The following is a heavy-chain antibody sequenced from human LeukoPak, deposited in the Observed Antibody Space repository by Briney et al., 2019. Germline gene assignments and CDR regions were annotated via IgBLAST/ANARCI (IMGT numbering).Heavy chain of an antibody. Sequence: ASVKVSCKASGYTFTSYGISWVRQAPGQGLEWMGWISPYNGNTDHAQKFQGRVTMTTDTFTSTAYMDLRSLRSDDTAVYYCARNPDEHWLDESENWYFDLWGSGTLVTVSS. CDR1: GYTFTSYG. CDR2: ISPYNGNT. D-gene: IGHD6-19*01. J-gene: IGHJ2*01. V-gene: IGHV1-18*01. CDR3: ARNPDEHWLDESENWYFDL.